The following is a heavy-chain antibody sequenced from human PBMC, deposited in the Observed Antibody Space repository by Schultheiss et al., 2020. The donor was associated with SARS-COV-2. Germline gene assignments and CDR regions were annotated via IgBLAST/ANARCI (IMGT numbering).Heavy chain of an antibody. Sequence: GRFTIYRDNFKNSLYLQMNSLRAEDTAVYYCARDRDIVVVPAAILEAGYFDYWGQGTLVTVSS. CDR3: ARDRDIVVVPAAILEAGYFDY. V-gene: IGHV3-30*07. J-gene: IGHJ4*02. D-gene: IGHD2-2*02.